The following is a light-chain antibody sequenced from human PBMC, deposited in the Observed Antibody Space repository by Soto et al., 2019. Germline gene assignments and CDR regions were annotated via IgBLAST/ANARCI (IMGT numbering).Light chain of an antibody. J-gene: IGKJ4*01. V-gene: IGKV1-5*03. CDR2: KTS. CDR3: HRFHGFPVT. Sequence: DIQLTQSPSTLSASVGDRVPITCRASQSVSTWLAWYQQKPGEAPKPLIHKTSTLENGVQSRFSGSGSRTVFPLTIGSLQPDDSATYFCHRFHGFPVTFGGGTKVQL. CDR1: QSVSTW.